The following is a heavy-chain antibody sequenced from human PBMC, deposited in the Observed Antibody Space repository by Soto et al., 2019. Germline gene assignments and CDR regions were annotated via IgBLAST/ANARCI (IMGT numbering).Heavy chain of an antibody. D-gene: IGHD2-21*01. CDR2: IWYDGSKE. CDR1: GFTFTSYG. Sequence: QVQLVESGGGVVQSGGSMRLSCAASGFTFTSYGFHWVRQAPGKGLEWVAVIWYDGSKEYYADSVKDRFTISKDNSKTTVYLQMTSLTAEGTAVYYCARDGEVGIGTFYLGLWGRGTLVTVSA. CDR3: ARDGEVGIGTFYLGL. J-gene: IGHJ2*01. V-gene: IGHV3-33*01.